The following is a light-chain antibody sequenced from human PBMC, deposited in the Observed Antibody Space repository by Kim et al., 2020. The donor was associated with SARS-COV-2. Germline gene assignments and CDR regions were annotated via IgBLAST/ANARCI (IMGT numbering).Light chain of an antibody. CDR3: QQYNNWLTWT. CDR1: QSVSSN. V-gene: IGKV3-15*01. CDR2: GAS. Sequence: SPGVRATLSCRASQSVSSNLAWYQQKPGQAPRLLIYGASTRATGIPARFSGSGSGTEFTLTISSLQSADFAVYYCQQYNNWLTWTFGQGTKVDIK. J-gene: IGKJ1*01.